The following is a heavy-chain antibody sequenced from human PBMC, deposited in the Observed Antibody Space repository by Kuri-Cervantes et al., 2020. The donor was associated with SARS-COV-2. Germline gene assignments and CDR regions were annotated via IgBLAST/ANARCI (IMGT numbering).Heavy chain of an antibody. CDR3: AKDINGLAAAGRKHYFDY. D-gene: IGHD6-13*01. CDR1: GFTFSDYY. V-gene: IGHV3-11*01. J-gene: IGHJ4*02. Sequence: LSLTCAASGFTFSDYYMSWIRQAPGKGLEWVSYISSSGSTIYYADSVKGRFTISRDNAKDSLYLQMNSLRAEDTALYYCAKDINGLAAAGRKHYFDYWGQGTLVTVSS. CDR2: ISSSGSTI.